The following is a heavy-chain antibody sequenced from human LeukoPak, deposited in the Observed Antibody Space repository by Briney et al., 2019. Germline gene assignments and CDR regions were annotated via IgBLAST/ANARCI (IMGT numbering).Heavy chain of an antibody. D-gene: IGHD3-10*01. J-gene: IGHJ4*02. CDR2: IYHSGST. V-gene: IGHV4-39*07. Sequence: SETLSLTCTVSGGSISSSSYYWGWIRQPAGKGLEWIGSIYHSGSTHYNPSLKSRVTVSVDSSKNQFSLKLSSVTAADTAVYYCARDVGISMVRGVIHPLDYWGQGTLVTVS. CDR1: GGSISSSSYY. CDR3: ARDVGISMVRGVIHPLDY.